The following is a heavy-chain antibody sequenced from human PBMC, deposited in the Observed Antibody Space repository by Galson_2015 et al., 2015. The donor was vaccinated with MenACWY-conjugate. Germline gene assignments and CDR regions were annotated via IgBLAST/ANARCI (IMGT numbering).Heavy chain of an antibody. CDR2: INPTGGGA. D-gene: IGHD4-17*01. V-gene: IGHV1-2*06. CDR3: ARESGGDPMFDY. Sequence: SVKVSCKASGYPFTGNYIHWVRQAPGRGLEWMGRINPTGGGANFAQKFQGRVTVTLDTSISTAYMRQSSLTSDDTAVYYCARESGGDPMFDYWGQGTLVTVSS. J-gene: IGHJ4*02. CDR1: GYPFTGNY.